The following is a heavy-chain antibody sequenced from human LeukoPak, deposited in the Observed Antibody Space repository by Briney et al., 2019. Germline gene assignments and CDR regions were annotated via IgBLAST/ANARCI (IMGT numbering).Heavy chain of an antibody. CDR3: ASQYNWNRIDY. CDR1: GGSLSSGVYY. J-gene: IGHJ4*02. CDR2: IYYSGST. D-gene: IGHD1-20*01. Sequence: SETLSLTCTVSGGSLSSGVYYCSSIRQPRGKGLEWIGYIYYSGSTYYNPSLKSRVTISVDTSKNQFSLKLSSVTAADTAVYYCASQYNWNRIDYWGQGTLVTVSS. V-gene: IGHV4-30-4*08.